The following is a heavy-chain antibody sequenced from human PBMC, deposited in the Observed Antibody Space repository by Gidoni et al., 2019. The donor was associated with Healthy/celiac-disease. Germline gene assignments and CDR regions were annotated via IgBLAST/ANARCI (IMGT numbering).Heavy chain of an antibody. CDR2: IYYSGST. D-gene: IGHD5-18*01. V-gene: IGHV4-59*01. Sequence: QVQLQESGPGLVKPSATLSLTCTVSGGSLSSYYWSWIRQPPGKGPEWIGYIYYSGSTNYNPSLKSRVTISVDTSKNQFSLKLSSVTAADTAVYYCARAAMGYYYYGMDVWGQGTTVTVSS. CDR3: ARAAMGYYYYGMDV. CDR1: GGSLSSYY. J-gene: IGHJ6*02.